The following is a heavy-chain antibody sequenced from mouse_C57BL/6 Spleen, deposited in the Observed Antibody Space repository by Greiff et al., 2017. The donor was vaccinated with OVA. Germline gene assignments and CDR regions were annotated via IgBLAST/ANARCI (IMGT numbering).Heavy chain of an antibody. V-gene: IGHV1-39*01. CDR1: GYSFTDYN. D-gene: IGHD1-1*01. J-gene: IGHJ1*03. CDR3: ARPPSYYGSSPWYFDV. Sequence: VHVKQSGPELVKPGASVKISCKASGYSFTDYNMNWVKQSNGKSLEWIGVINPNYGTTSYNQKFKGKATLTVDQSSSTAYMQLNSLTSEDSAVYYCARPPSYYGSSPWYFDVWGTGTTVTVSS. CDR2: INPNYGTT.